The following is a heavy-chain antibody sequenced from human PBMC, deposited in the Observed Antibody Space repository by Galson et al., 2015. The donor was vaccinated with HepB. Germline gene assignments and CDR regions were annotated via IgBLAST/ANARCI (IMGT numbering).Heavy chain of an antibody. D-gene: IGHD6-19*01. V-gene: IGHV3-21*01. Sequence: SLRLSCAASGFTFSSYSMNWVRQAPGKGLEWVSSISSSSSYIYYADSVKGRFTISRDNAKNSLYLQMNSLRAEDTAVYYCARDKSGWSPPGYWGQGTLVTVSS. CDR3: ARDKSGWSPPGY. CDR2: ISSSSSYI. J-gene: IGHJ4*02. CDR1: GFTFSSYS.